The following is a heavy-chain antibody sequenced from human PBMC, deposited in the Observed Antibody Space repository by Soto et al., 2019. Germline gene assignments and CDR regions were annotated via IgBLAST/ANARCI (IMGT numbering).Heavy chain of an antibody. CDR1: GGSISSGSYY. CDR3: AREGGDGVDY. CDR2: IYYSGST. Sequence: QVQLRESGPGLVKPSQTLSLTCTVSGGSISSGSYYWSWIRQHPGKGLEWIGYIYYSGSTYYNPSLKSRVTISLDTCKNQFSLKMSYVTAADTAVYYCAREGGDGVDYWGQGTLVTVSS. V-gene: IGHV4-31*03. D-gene: IGHD3-16*01. J-gene: IGHJ4*02.